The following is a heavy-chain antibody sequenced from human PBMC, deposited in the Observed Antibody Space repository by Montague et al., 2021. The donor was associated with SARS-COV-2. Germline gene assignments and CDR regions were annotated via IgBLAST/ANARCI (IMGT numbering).Heavy chain of an antibody. CDR3: VRGGACSGGKCNGGARD. CDR1: GFTFRSYT. CDR2: ISSSSSSI. Sequence: SLRLSCAASGFTFRSYTMNWVRQSPGMGLEWVSFISSSSSSIYYXDSLKGRFTISRDNAKNSLYLQMNSLRVVDTAVYYCVRGGACSGGKCNGGARDWGQGTLVTVSS. J-gene: IGHJ4*02. D-gene: IGHD2-15*01. V-gene: IGHV3-21*01.